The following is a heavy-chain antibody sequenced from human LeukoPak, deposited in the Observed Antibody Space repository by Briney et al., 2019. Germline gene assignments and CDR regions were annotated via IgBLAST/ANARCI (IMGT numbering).Heavy chain of an antibody. Sequence: GASVNVSCKASGYTFTGYYIHWVRQAPGQGLEWMGWINPNSGGTNYAQKFQGRVTMTRDTSISTAYMELSRLRSDDTAVYYCARDRDCSSTSCYSWFDPWGQGTLVTVSS. CDR2: INPNSGGT. J-gene: IGHJ5*02. CDR3: ARDRDCSSTSCYSWFDP. V-gene: IGHV1-2*02. CDR1: GYTFTGYY. D-gene: IGHD2-2*02.